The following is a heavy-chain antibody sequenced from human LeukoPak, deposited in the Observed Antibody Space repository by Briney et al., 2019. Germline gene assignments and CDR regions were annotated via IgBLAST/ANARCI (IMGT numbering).Heavy chain of an antibody. J-gene: IGHJ4*02. CDR1: GYTFTGYY. D-gene: IGHD6-19*01. CDR2: INPNSGGT. V-gene: IGHV1-2*04. CDR3: ARVSGWYEAWDYFDY. Sequence: ASVKVSCKASGYTFTGYYMHWVRQAPGQGFEWMGWINPNSGGTNYAQKFQGWVTMTRDTSISTAYMELSRLRSDDTAVYYCARVSGWYEAWDYFDYWGQGTLVTVSS.